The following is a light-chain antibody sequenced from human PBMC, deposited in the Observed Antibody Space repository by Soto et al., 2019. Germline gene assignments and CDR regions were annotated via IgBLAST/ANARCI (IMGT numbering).Light chain of an antibody. Sequence: EVVLTQSPGTLSLSRCERATLSCRASERIYSAYLGWYQQKPGQAPRPLIYGTSSRATGIPDRFSGSGSGTDFTLTISRLEPEDFAVYYCQQYGNSPITFGQGTRLEI. CDR1: ERIYSAY. CDR2: GTS. V-gene: IGKV3-20*01. CDR3: QQYGNSPIT. J-gene: IGKJ5*01.